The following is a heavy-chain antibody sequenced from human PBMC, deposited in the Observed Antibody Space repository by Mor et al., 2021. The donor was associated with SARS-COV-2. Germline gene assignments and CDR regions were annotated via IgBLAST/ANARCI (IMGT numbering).Heavy chain of an antibody. Sequence: VYGGFTMSRDNPKNTLYLQMNSLRAEDTAVYYCARDVNIRLPTDAFDIWGQGTMVTVSS. D-gene: IGHD2-15*01. CDR3: ARDVNIRLPTDAFDI. J-gene: IGHJ3*02. V-gene: IGHV3-30*07.